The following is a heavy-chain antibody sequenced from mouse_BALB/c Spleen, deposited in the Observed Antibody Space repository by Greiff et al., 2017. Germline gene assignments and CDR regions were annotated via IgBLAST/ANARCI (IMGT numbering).Heavy chain of an antibody. D-gene: IGHD3-1*01. V-gene: IGHV1-55*01. CDR2: IYPGSGST. CDR1: GYNFTSYW. Sequence: QVQLQQPGAELVKPGTSVKLSCTASGYNFTSYWINWVKLRPGQGLEWIGDIYPGSGSTNYNEKFKSKATLTVDTSSSTAYMQLSSLASEDSALYYCAGATYAMDYWGQGTSVTVSS. J-gene: IGHJ4*01. CDR3: AGATYAMDY.